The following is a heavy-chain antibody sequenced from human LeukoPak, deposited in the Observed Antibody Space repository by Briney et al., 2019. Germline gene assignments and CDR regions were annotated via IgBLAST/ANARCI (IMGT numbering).Heavy chain of an antibody. J-gene: IGHJ4*02. D-gene: IGHD3-9*01. V-gene: IGHV4-59*01. CDR3: AREVEEYDILTGYYSAGYFDY. Sequence: SETLSLTCTVSGGSISSYYWSWIRQPPGKGLEWIGYIYYSGSTNYNPSLKSRVTISVDTSKNQFSLKLSSVTAADTAVYYCAREVEEYDILTGYYSAGYFDYWGQGTLVTVSS. CDR2: IYYSGST. CDR1: GGSISSYY.